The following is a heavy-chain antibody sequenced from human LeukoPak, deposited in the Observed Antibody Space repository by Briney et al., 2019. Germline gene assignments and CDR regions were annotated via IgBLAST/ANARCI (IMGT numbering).Heavy chain of an antibody. D-gene: IGHD6-13*01. Sequence: SETLSLTCTVSGGTISSYYWTWTRQPPGKGLEWMGYIYYTGSTSYNPSLKSRVTISMDTSKNQFSLKLSSVTAADTAVYYCAREAVAAAEVDYWGQGTLVTVSS. J-gene: IGHJ4*02. V-gene: IGHV4-59*12. CDR2: IYYTGST. CDR1: GGTISSYY. CDR3: AREAVAAAEVDY.